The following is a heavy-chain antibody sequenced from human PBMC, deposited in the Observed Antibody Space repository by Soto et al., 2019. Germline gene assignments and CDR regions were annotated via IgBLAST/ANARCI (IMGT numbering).Heavy chain of an antibody. CDR2: ISYDGSNK. J-gene: IGHJ4*02. Sequence: QVQLVESGGGVVQPGRSLRLSCAASGFTFSSYGMHWVRQAPAKGLEWVAVISYDGSNKYYADSVKGRFTISRDNSKNTLYLQMNSLRAEDTAVYYCAVGWYHFDYWGQGTLVTVSS. CDR3: AVGWYHFDY. CDR1: GFTFSSYG. D-gene: IGHD6-19*01. V-gene: IGHV3-30*03.